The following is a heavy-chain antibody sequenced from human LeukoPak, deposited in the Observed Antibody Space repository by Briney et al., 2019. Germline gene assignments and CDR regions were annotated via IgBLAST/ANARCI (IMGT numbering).Heavy chain of an antibody. D-gene: IGHD1-26*01. CDR3: ARDGKISPYHGLDV. CDR2: IYYSGST. Sequence: SETLSLTCTVSGGSISSYYWSWIRQPPGKGLEWIGYIYYSGSTYYNPSLKSRVTISVDTSKNQFSLNLSSVTAADTAVYYCARDGKISPYHGLDVWGQGTTVTVSS. V-gene: IGHV4-59*01. J-gene: IGHJ6*02. CDR1: GGSISSYY.